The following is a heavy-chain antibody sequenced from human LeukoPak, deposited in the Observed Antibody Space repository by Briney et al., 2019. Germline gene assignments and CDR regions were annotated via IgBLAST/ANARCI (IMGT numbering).Heavy chain of an antibody. CDR2: ISWNSGSI. V-gene: IGHV3-9*01. CDR1: GFTFDDYA. Sequence: PGRSLTLSCAASGFTFDDYAMHWVRQAPGKGLEWVSGISWNSGSIGYADSVKGRFTISRDNAKNSLYLQMNSLRAEDTALYYCALTPMRGAVAGQNAFDIWGQGTMVTVSS. CDR3: ALTPMRGAVAGQNAFDI. D-gene: IGHD6-19*01. J-gene: IGHJ3*02.